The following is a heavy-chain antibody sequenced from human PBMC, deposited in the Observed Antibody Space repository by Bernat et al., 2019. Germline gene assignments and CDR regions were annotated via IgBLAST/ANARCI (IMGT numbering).Heavy chain of an antibody. CDR3: ARDHSRRYDY. V-gene: IGHV3-74*01. J-gene: IGHJ4*02. CDR1: EFTFRSYW. D-gene: IGHD6-13*01. Sequence: EVQLVESGGGLVQSGGSLRLSCAASEFTFRSYWMYWVRQAPGKGLVWITRTDHDGGDSIYADSVKGRFTISRDNSKNTLYLQMNSLRAEDTAVYYCARDHSRRYDYWGQGTLVTVSS. CDR2: TDHDGGDS.